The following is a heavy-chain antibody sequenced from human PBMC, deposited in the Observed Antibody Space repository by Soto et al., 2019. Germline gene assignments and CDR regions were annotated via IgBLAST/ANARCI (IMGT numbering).Heavy chain of an antibody. D-gene: IGHD4-17*01. V-gene: IGHV3-23*01. Sequence: EVQLLESGGGLVQFGGSLRLSCAASGFTFSSYSMTWVRQAPGKGLDWVSTISGSGGSTYSADSVKGRFTISRDNSKNTLYLQMNSLRADDTAVYYCAKVRYGDYGADYWVQGTLVTVSS. CDR3: AKVRYGDYGADY. J-gene: IGHJ4*02. CDR1: GFTFSSYS. CDR2: ISGSGGST.